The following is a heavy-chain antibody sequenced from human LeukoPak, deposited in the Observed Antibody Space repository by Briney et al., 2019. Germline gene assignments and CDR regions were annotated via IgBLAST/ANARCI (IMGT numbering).Heavy chain of an antibody. V-gene: IGHV1-2*02. CDR2: INPNTGGT. CDR1: GYSLTGYY. J-gene: IGHJ4*02. D-gene: IGHD1-26*01. CDR3: ARASGTLDY. Sequence: GALVKVSCKASGYSLTGYYLHWVRQAPGQGLEWMGWINPNTGGTNYAQNFQGRVTMTTDTSISTAYMELNRLTSDDTAVYYCARASGTLDYWGQGTLVTVSS.